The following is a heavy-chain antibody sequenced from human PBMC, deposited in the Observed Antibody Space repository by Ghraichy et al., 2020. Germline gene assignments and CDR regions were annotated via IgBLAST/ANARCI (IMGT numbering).Heavy chain of an antibody. Sequence: SVKVSCKASGGTFSSYAISWVRQAPGQGLEWMGGIIPIFGTANYAQKFQGRVTITADESTSTAYMELSSLRSEDTAVYYCARGDIVVVVAATPYYYYYGMDVWGQGTTVTVSS. CDR2: IIPIFGTA. J-gene: IGHJ6*02. CDR3: ARGDIVVVVAATPYYYYYGMDV. CDR1: GGTFSSYA. D-gene: IGHD2-15*01. V-gene: IGHV1-69*13.